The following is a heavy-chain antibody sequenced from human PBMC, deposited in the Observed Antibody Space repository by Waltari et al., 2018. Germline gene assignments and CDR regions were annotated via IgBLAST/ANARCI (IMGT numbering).Heavy chain of an antibody. CDR3: ARDIGSRVYFDY. V-gene: IGHV4-59*01. CDR1: GGSISSYY. J-gene: IGHJ4*02. Sequence: QVQLQESGPGLVKPSETLSLTCTVSGGSISSYYWSWIRQPPGKGLEWIGYIYYSGSNNHNPSRKSHVTIYVDTAKTRFSLKLSSVTAADTAVYYCARDIGSRVYFDYWGQGTLVTVSS. D-gene: IGHD2-15*01. CDR2: IYYSGSN.